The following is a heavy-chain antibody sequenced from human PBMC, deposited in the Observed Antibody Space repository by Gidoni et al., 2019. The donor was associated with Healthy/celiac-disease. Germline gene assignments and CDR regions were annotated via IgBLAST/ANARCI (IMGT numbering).Heavy chain of an antibody. CDR2: INHSGST. CDR1: GGSFSGYY. D-gene: IGHD4-17*01. V-gene: IGHV4-34*01. J-gene: IGHJ4*02. Sequence: QVQLQQWGAGLLKPSETLSLTCAVYGGSFSGYYWSWIRQPPGKGLEWIGEINHSGSTNYNPSLKSRVTISVDTSKNQFSLKLSSVTAADTAVYYCAIPPVGTTVKGFDYWGQGTLVTVSS. CDR3: AIPPVGTTVKGFDY.